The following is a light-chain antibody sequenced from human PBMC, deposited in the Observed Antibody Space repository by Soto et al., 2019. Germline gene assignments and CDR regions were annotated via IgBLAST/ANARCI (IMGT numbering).Light chain of an antibody. J-gene: IGKJ1*01. CDR1: QSISSW. CDR3: QQYNILST. Sequence: DIQMTQSPSTLSASVRDVVATACRASQSISSWLAWYQQKPGKAPKLLIYDASTLESGVPTRFSGSGSGTEFTLTISSLHTDDFATYYCQQYNILSTFGQGTKVDIK. CDR2: DAS. V-gene: IGKV1-5*01.